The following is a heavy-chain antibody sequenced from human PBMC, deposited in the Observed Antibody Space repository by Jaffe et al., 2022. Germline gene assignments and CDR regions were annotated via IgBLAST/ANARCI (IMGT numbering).Heavy chain of an antibody. V-gene: IGHV4-38-2*01. CDR2: IYHSGST. Sequence: QVQLQESGPGLVKPSETLSLTCAVSGYSISSGYYWGWIRQPPGKGLEWIGSIYHSGSTYYNPSLKSRVTISVDTSKNQFSLKLSSVTAADTAVYYCARHFARRPITYILTGSRPHAFDIWGQGTMVTVSS. CDR1: GYSISSGYY. J-gene: IGHJ3*02. D-gene: IGHD3-9*01. CDR3: ARHFARRPITYILTGSRPHAFDI.